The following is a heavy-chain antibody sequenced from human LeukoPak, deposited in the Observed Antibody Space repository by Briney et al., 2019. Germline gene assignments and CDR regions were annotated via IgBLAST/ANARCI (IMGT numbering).Heavy chain of an antibody. D-gene: IGHD3-10*01. CDR1: GFTFSVYA. Sequence: PGGSLRLPCAVSGFTFSVYAMHWVRQAPGKGLEWVSVIWYDGSNKYYADSVKGRFTISRDNSRNTLYLQMNSLRAEDTAVYYCARFSGSYWDYWGQGTLVTVSS. CDR2: IWYDGSNK. CDR3: ARFSGSYWDY. V-gene: IGHV3-33*01. J-gene: IGHJ4*02.